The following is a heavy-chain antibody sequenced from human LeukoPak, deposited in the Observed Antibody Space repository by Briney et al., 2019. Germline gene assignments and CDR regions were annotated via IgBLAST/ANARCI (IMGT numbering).Heavy chain of an antibody. Sequence: KPSETLSLTCAVYGGSFSGYYRSWIRQPPGKGVEWIGEINQSGSTNDTASIKNRVTISVDTSKDQFSLTLSSGNAADSAVYYCARGLWMWVRLGDVWPLDYWGQGTLVTVSS. V-gene: IGHV4-34*01. D-gene: IGHD3-16*01. J-gene: IGHJ4*02. CDR1: GGSFSGYY. CDR2: INQSGST. CDR3: ARGLWMWVRLGDVWPLDY.